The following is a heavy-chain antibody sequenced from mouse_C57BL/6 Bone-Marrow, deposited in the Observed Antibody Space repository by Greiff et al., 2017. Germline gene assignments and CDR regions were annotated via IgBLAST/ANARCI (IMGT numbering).Heavy chain of an antibody. Sequence: EVQLQQSGAELVRPGASVKLSCTASGFNIKDDYMHWVKQRPEQGLEWIGWIDPENGDTEYASKFQGKATITADTSSNTAYLQLSSLTSEDTAVYYCTTQWLLPHYFDYWGQGTTLTVSS. J-gene: IGHJ2*01. V-gene: IGHV14-4*01. CDR1: GFNIKDDY. CDR3: TTQWLLPHYFDY. D-gene: IGHD2-3*01. CDR2: IDPENGDT.